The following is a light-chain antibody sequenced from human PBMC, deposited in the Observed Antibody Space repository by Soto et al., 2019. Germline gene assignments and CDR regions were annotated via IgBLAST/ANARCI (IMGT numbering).Light chain of an antibody. CDR1: QGISSC. J-gene: IGKJ1*01. Sequence: VIWMTQSPSLLSASTGDRVTIGCRVTQGISSCLAWFQQKPGTAPKLLIYASSTLQSGVPSRLRGSGSGTDFTLTISCLQSEYFATYFCPSWTFGQGTKVDIK. V-gene: IGKV1D-8*01. CDR3: PSWT. CDR2: ASS.